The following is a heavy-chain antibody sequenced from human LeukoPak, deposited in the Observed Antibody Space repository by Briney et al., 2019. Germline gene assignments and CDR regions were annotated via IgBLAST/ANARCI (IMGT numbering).Heavy chain of an antibody. J-gene: IGHJ6*02. Sequence: PGGSLRLSCAASGFTFSSYEMNWVRQAPGKGLEWVSYISSSGSTIYYADSVKGRFTISRDNAKNSLYLQMNSLRAEDTAVYYCASQEQDYYDSSGYSAYGMDVWGQGTTVTVSS. V-gene: IGHV3-48*03. CDR2: ISSSGSTI. CDR1: GFTFSSYE. D-gene: IGHD3-22*01. CDR3: ASQEQDYYDSSGYSAYGMDV.